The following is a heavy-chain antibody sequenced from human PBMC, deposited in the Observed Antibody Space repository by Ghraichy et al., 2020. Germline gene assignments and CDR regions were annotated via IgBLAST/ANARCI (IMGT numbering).Heavy chain of an antibody. D-gene: IGHD4-11*01. CDR1: GFSLSDFY. J-gene: IGHJ4*02. V-gene: IGHV3-11*03. CDR3: SRSGVRTTPLYDF. Sequence: GGSLRLSCAASGFSLSDFYMSWIRQAPGKTLEWISYISPTSGYIEYAESVKGRFTVSRDNAKNSLYLQMNNLTDDDTAIYYCSRSGVRTTPLYDFWGQGSLVAVSS. CDR2: ISPTSGYI.